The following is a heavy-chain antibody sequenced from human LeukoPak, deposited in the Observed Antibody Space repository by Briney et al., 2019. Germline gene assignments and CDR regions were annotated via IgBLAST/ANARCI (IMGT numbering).Heavy chain of an antibody. CDR2: ISYGGSNK. Sequence: GRSLRLSCAASGFTFSSYAMHWVRQAPGKGLEWVAVISYGGSNKYYADSVKGRFTISRDNSKNTLYLQMNSLRAEDTAVYYCARDYLWFGELLYLWGQGTLVTVSS. D-gene: IGHD3-10*01. J-gene: IGHJ4*02. CDR1: GFTFSSYA. CDR3: ARDYLWFGELLYL. V-gene: IGHV3-30*04.